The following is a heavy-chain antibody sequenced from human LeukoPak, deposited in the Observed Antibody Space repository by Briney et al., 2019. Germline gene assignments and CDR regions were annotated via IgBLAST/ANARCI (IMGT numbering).Heavy chain of an antibody. CDR3: ALNYYGSGTLPGY. J-gene: IGHJ4*02. CDR1: GFTFDDYA. Sequence: GGSLRLSCAASGFTFDDYAVHWVRQAPGKGLEWVSGVSWNSGSIGYADSVKGRFTISRDNAKNSLYLQMNSLRAEDTALYYCALNYYGSGTLPGYWGQGTLVTVSS. D-gene: IGHD3-10*01. CDR2: VSWNSGSI. V-gene: IGHV3-9*01.